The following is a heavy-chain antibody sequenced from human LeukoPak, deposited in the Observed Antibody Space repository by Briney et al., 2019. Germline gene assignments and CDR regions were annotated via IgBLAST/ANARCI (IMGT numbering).Heavy chain of an antibody. V-gene: IGHV3-53*01. D-gene: IGHD3-22*01. Sequence: GGSLRLSCAASGFTFNNYAMSWVRQAPGKGLEWVSVIYSGGSTYYADSVKGRFTISRDNSKNTLYLQMNSLRAEDTAVYYCARDPRYYYDSSGRADAFDIWGQGSMVTVSS. CDR1: GFTFNNYA. CDR3: ARDPRYYYDSSGRADAFDI. CDR2: IYSGGST. J-gene: IGHJ3*02.